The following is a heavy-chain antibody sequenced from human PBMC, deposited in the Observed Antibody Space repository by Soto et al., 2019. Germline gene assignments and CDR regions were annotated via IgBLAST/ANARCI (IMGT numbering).Heavy chain of an antibody. D-gene: IGHD5-18*01. Sequence: SVKVSFKASGGTFSSYTISWVRQAPGQGLEWMGRIIPILGIANYAQKFQGRVTITADKPTSTAYMELSSLRSEDTAVYYCARGSGYSYGFTQIDYWGQGTLVTVSS. V-gene: IGHV1-69*02. CDR1: GGTFSSYT. CDR2: IIPILGIA. CDR3: ARGSGYSYGFTQIDY. J-gene: IGHJ4*02.